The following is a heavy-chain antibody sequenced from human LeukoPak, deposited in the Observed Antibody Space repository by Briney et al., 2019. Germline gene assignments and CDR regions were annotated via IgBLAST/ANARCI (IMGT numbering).Heavy chain of an antibody. Sequence: SETLSLTCTVSGVSISSSNSYWGWIRQPPGKGLEWIGEINHSGSTHYNPSLKSRVTISVDTSQKQFSLRLTSVTAADTAVYYCARGRYLTTSGGAAAGFLDYWGQGSLVTVST. CDR3: ARGRYLTTSGGAAAGFLDY. V-gene: IGHV4-39*07. CDR1: GVSISSSNSY. J-gene: IGHJ4*02. D-gene: IGHD6-13*01. CDR2: INHSGST.